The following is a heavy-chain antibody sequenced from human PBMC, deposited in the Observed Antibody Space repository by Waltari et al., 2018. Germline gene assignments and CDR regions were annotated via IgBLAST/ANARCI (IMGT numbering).Heavy chain of an antibody. CDR3: ARGVATMGRDAFDI. D-gene: IGHD5-12*01. Sequence: QLQLQESGPGLVKPSETLSLTCTVSGGSISSSSYYWGWIRQPPGKGLELIGSIYYSGSTYYNPSLKSRVTISVDTSKNQFSLKLSSVTAADMAVYYCARGVATMGRDAFDIWGQGTMVTVSS. CDR1: GGSISSSSYY. V-gene: IGHV4-39*07. J-gene: IGHJ3*02. CDR2: IYYSGST.